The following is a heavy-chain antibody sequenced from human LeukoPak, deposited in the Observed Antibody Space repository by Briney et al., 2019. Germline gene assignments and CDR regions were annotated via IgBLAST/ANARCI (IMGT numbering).Heavy chain of an antibody. D-gene: IGHD4-17*01. J-gene: IGHJ3*02. CDR3: ARHSPFGGDYVQTSDAFDI. CDR1: GGSISSYY. V-gene: IGHV4-59*08. CDR2: IYYSGST. Sequence: PSETLSLTCTVSGGSISSYYWSWIRQPPGKGLEWIGYIYYSGSTNYNPSLKSRVTISVDTSKNQFSLKLSSVTAADTAVYYCARHSPFGGDYVQTSDAFDIWGQGTMVTVSS.